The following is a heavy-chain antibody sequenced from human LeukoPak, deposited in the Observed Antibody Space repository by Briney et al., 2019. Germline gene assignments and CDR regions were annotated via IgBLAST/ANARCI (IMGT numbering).Heavy chain of an antibody. CDR1: GFTFSSCE. CDR2: ISSSGSTI. Sequence: GGSLRLSCAASGFTFSSCEMNWVRQAPGKGLEWVSYISSSGSTIYYADSVKGRFTISRDNAKNSLYLQMNSLRAEDTAVYYCAELGITMIGGVWGKGTTVTISS. V-gene: IGHV3-48*03. CDR3: AELGITMIGGV. D-gene: IGHD3-10*02. J-gene: IGHJ6*04.